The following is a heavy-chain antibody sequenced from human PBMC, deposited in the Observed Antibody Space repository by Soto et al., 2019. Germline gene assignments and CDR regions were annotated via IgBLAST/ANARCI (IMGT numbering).Heavy chain of an antibody. J-gene: IGHJ4*02. CDR2: ITAGNGDT. D-gene: IGHD6-19*01. CDR3: TLIRFSSGWYFDY. V-gene: IGHV1-3*01. Sequence: QVQLVQSGAEAKKPGASVKVSCKASGYTFTAYAIHWVRQAPGQRLDWMGWITAGNGDTKYSQKFQGRVTITTDTSAATAYMELSSLRSEATAVYYCTLIRFSSGWYFDYWGQGTLVTVSS. CDR1: GYTFTAYA.